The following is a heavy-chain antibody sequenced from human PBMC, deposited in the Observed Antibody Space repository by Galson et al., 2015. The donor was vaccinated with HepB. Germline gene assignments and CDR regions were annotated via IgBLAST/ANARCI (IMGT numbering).Heavy chain of an antibody. CDR3: ARVILTTVTTSYYYYYGMDV. D-gene: IGHD4-17*01. CDR1: GGSVSSGSYY. J-gene: IGHJ6*02. Sequence: SETLSLTCTVSGGSVSSGSYYWSWIRQPPGKGLEWIGYIYYSGSTNYNPSLKSRVTISVDTSKNQFSLKLSSVTAADTAVYYCARVILTTVTTSYYYYYGMDVWGQGTTVTVSS. V-gene: IGHV4-61*01. CDR2: IYYSGST.